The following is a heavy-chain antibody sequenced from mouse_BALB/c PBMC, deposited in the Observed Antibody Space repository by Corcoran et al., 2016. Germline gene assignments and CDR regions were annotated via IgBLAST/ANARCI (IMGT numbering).Heavy chain of an antibody. CDR2: INTYTGEP. CDR3: AKTYYGNFSWSAY. V-gene: IGHV9-1*02. D-gene: IGHD2-10*01. CDR1: GYTFTNYG. Sequence: QNQLVQSGPELKKPGETVKISCKASGYTFTNYGMNWVKQAPGKGLKWMGWINTYTGEPTYADDFKGRFAFSLETAASTAYLQINNLKNEDMATYFGAKTYYGNFSWSAYWGQVTLVTVSA. J-gene: IGHJ3*01.